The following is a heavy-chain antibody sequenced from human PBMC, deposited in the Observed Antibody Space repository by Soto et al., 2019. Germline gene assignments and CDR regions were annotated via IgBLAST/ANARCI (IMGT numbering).Heavy chain of an antibody. CDR2: INHSGST. J-gene: IGHJ5*02. CDR3: AVHCSSTSCYDISGWSRAVYNWLDP. Sequence: SETLSLTCAVYGGSFSGYYWSWIRQPPGKGLEWIGEINHSGSTNYNPSLKSRVTISVDTSKNQFSLKLSSVTAADTAVYYCAVHCSSTSCYDISGWSRAVYNWLDPWGQGTLVTV. CDR1: GGSFSGYY. V-gene: IGHV4-34*01. D-gene: IGHD2-2*01.